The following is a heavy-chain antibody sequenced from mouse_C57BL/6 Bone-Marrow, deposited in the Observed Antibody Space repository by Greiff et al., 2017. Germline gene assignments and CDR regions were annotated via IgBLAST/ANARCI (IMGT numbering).Heavy chain of an antibody. CDR2: IYPGDGDT. CDR3: ARGAY. J-gene: IGHJ3*01. CDR1: GYAFSSYW. V-gene: IGHV1-80*01. Sequence: VTLMESGAELVKPGASVKISCKASGYAFSSYWMNWVKQRPGKSLEWIGQIYPGDGDTNDNGKFKGKATLTADKSSSTAYMQLRSLTSDDSAVYFCARGAYWGQGTLVTVSA.